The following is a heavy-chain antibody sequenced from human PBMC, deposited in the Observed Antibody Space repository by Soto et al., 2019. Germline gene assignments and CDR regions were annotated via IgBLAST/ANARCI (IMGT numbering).Heavy chain of an antibody. V-gene: IGHV1-2*02. J-gene: IGHJ5*02. CDR3: ARDRQDVLRSLDWTHKGDSKTLWLDP. D-gene: IGHD3-3*01. CDR2: TIPKSSGT. CDR1: GPTFSGHY. Sequence: ASVKVCCKASGPTFSGHYLHWVRQAPGQGLEWKGWTIPKSSGTNFAQRFQGRVTMTRDTSTSTVYMELFTLKSEDTALYYCARDRQDVLRSLDWTHKGDSKTLWLDPWGQGTLVTVSS.